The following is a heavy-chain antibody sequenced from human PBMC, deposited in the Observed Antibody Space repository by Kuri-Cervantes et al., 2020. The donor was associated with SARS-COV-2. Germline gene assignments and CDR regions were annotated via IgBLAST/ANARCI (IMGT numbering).Heavy chain of an antibody. V-gene: IGHV4-30-4*08. CDR1: GDSIDSGDYY. J-gene: IGHJ4*02. Sequence: SETLSLTCTVSGDSIDSGDYYWNWIRQPPGKGLEWIGHIYSTGTTYYNPSLKSRVTISVDTSKNQFSLKLSSVTAADTAVYYCARDINPVGALDYWGQGTLVTVSS. CDR3: ARDINPVGALDY. D-gene: IGHD1-26*01. CDR2: IYSTGTT.